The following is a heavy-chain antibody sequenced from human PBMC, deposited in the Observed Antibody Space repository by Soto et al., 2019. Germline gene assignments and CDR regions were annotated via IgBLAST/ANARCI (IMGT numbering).Heavy chain of an antibody. CDR3: ARSTVTTDDAFDI. CDR2: IYYSGST. Sequence: SETLSLTCTVSDGSISSRSYYWGWIRQPPGKGLEWIGSIYYSGSTYYTPSLKSRVTISVDTSKNQFSLKLSSVTAADTAVYYCARSTVTTDDAFDIWGQGTMVTVSS. D-gene: IGHD4-17*01. J-gene: IGHJ3*02. CDR1: DGSISSRSYY. V-gene: IGHV4-39*01.